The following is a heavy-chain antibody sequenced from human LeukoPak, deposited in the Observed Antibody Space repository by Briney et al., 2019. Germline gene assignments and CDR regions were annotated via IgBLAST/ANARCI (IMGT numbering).Heavy chain of an antibody. CDR2: INQEGTET. J-gene: IGHJ4*02. CDR1: GFTFSESW. V-gene: IGHV3-7*01. Sequence: GGSLRLSCAASGFTFSESWMDWVRQAPGKGLEWVANINQEGTETYYVDSAKGRFTISRDNAKNSLYLQMDSLRVEDTAIYYCTKALDFWGQGSLVTVSS. CDR3: TKALDF.